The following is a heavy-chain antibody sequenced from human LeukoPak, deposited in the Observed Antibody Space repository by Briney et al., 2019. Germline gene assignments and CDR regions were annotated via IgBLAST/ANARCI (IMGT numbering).Heavy chain of an antibody. V-gene: IGHV3-23*01. CDR1: GFTFSSYA. J-gene: IGHJ1*01. CDR3: AKKVVVGATSPYSDFQD. CDR2: ISGSGVTT. D-gene: IGHD1-26*01. Sequence: GSLRLSCVASGFTFSSYAMSWVRQAPGKGLEWVSAISGSGVTTHYAGFVKGRFSISRDNSKNTLYLQMNSLRAEDTALYYCAKKVVVGATSPYSDFQDWGQGTLVTVSS.